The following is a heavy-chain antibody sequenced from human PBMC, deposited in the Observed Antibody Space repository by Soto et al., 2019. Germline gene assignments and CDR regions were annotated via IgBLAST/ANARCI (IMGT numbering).Heavy chain of an antibody. D-gene: IGHD3-3*01. J-gene: IGHJ5*02. Sequence: QVQLVQSGAEVKKPGSSVKVSCKASGGTFSSYAISWVRQAPGQGLEWMGGIIPIFGTANYAQQFQGRVTITADESTSIAYMELGSLRSEDTAVYYCARRSSGYHLYNWCDHWGQGTLVTVSS. CDR2: IIPIFGTA. V-gene: IGHV1-69*01. CDR1: GGTFSSYA. CDR3: ARRSSGYHLYNWCDH.